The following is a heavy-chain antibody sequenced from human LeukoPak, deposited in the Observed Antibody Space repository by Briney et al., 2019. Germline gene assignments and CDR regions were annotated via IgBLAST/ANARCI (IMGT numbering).Heavy chain of an antibody. Sequence: GGSLRLSCTASGFTFSYYWMSWVRQAPGKGLEWVSAISGSGGSTYYADSVKGRFTISRDNSKNTLYLQMNSLRAEDTAVYYCAKDPMVRGVINWFDPWGQGTLVTVSS. CDR2: ISGSGGST. CDR1: GFTFSYYW. J-gene: IGHJ5*02. D-gene: IGHD3-10*01. CDR3: AKDPMVRGVINWFDP. V-gene: IGHV3-23*01.